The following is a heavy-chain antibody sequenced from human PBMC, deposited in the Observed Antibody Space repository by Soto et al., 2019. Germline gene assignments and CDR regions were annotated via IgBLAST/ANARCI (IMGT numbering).Heavy chain of an antibody. CDR3: ARADSGHDFGVSYNWFDS. Sequence: SETLPLTCAVYGWTFSGYYWSWIRQPPGKGLEWIGEINHSGSTNYNPSLKSRVTISVDTSKNQFSLKLSSVTAADTAVYYCARADSGHDFGVSYNWFDSCGKGTLVTVSS. CDR2: INHSGST. J-gene: IGHJ5*02. CDR1: GWTFSGYY. D-gene: IGHD5-12*01. V-gene: IGHV4-34*01.